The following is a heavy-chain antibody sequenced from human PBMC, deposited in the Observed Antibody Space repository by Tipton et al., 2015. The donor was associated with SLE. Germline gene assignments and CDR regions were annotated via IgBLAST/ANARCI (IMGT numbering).Heavy chain of an antibody. D-gene: IGHD7-27*01. V-gene: IGHV4-59*01. J-gene: IGHJ4*02. Sequence: LSLTFPFSFGSISGYYWNWIRQPPGKGLEWIGYINYSGNTNYNPSLKSRVTISVDTAKTHISLRLNSVTAADTAVYYCARGGLGSDLRGSIYLGFWGQGTLVTVSS. CDR2: INYSGNT. CDR1: FGSISGYY. CDR3: ARGGLGSDLRGSIYLGF.